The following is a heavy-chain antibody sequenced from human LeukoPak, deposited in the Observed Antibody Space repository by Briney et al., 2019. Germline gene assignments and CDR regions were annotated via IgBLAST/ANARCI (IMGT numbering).Heavy chain of an antibody. Sequence: GASVKVSCKASGYTFTGYYMHWVRQAPGQGLEWMGWINPNSGGTNYAQKFQGRVTMTRDTSISTAYMELSRLRSDDTAVYYCARSGAARGYYYYMDVWGKGTTVTVSS. D-gene: IGHD6-6*01. CDR3: ARSGAARGYYYYMDV. J-gene: IGHJ6*03. CDR2: INPNSGGT. V-gene: IGHV1-2*02. CDR1: GYTFTGYY.